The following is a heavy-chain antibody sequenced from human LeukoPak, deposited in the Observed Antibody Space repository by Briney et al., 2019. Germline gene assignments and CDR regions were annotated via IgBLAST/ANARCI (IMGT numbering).Heavy chain of an antibody. CDR1: GFTFSSYG. Sequence: PGGSPRLSCAASGFTFSSYGMHWVRQAPGKGLEWVAFIRYDGSNKYYADSVKGRFTISRDNSKNTLYLQMNSLRAEDTAVYYCANLADIVVVPATMYYFDYWGQGTLVTVSS. D-gene: IGHD2-2*01. CDR3: ANLADIVVVPATMYYFDY. CDR2: IRYDGSNK. J-gene: IGHJ4*02. V-gene: IGHV3-30*02.